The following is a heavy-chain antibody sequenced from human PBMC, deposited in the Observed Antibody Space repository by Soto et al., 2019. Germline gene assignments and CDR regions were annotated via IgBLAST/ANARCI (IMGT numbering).Heavy chain of an antibody. V-gene: IGHV3-30*18. Sequence: PGGSLRLSCAASGFTFSSYGMHWVRQAPGKGLEWVAVISYDGSNKYYADSVKGRFTISRDNSKNTLYLQMNSLRAEDTAVYYCAKDGEYSSGLYVGSLDYWGQGTLFTVSS. D-gene: IGHD6-19*01. CDR2: ISYDGSNK. CDR1: GFTFSSYG. J-gene: IGHJ4*02. CDR3: AKDGEYSSGLYVGSLDY.